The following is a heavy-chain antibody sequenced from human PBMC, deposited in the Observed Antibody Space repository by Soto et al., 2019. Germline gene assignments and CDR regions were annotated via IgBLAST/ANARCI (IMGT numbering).Heavy chain of an antibody. D-gene: IGHD6-13*01. CDR3: ARAGIAAAGSYYMDV. V-gene: IGHV3-21*01. Sequence: PGGSLRLSCAASGFTFSSYSMNWVRQAPGKGLEWVSSISSSSSYIYYAESVKGRFTISRDNAKNSLYLQMNSLRAEDTAVYYCARAGIAAAGSYYMDVWGKGTTVTVSS. J-gene: IGHJ6*03. CDR1: GFTFSSYS. CDR2: ISSSSSYI.